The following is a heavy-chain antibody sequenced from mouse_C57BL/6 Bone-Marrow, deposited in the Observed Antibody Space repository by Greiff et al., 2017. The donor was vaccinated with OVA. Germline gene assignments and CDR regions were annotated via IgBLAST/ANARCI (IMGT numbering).Heavy chain of an antibody. CDR3: ARYTEGFAY. CDR2: ISDGGSYT. V-gene: IGHV5-4*01. CDR1: GFTFSSYA. Sequence: DVQLVESGGGLVKPGGSLKLSCAASGFTFSSYAMSWVRQTPEKRLEWVATISDGGSYTYYPDNVKGRFTISRDNAKNNLYLQMSHLKSEDTAMYYCARYTEGFAYWGQGTLVTVSA. J-gene: IGHJ3*01. D-gene: IGHD1-1*01.